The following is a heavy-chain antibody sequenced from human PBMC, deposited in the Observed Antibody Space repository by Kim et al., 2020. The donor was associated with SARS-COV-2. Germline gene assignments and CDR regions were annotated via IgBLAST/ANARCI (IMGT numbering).Heavy chain of an antibody. CDR2: ISWKSSSI. Sequence: GGSLRLSCAASGFRFGDYAMHWVRQAPGKGLEWVSGISWKSSSIGYADSVKGRFSISRDNAKNSLYLQMNSLRAEDTALYYCAKSQDGYYSSGMDVWGQG. CDR3: AKSQDGYYSSGMDV. J-gene: IGHJ6*02. CDR1: GFRFGDYA. V-gene: IGHV3-9*01.